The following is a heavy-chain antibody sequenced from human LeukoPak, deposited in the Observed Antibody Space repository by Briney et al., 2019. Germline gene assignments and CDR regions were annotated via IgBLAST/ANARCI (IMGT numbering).Heavy chain of an antibody. J-gene: IGHJ3*02. V-gene: IGHV3-33*01. CDR2: IWNDGSNQ. D-gene: IGHD1-1*01. CDR1: GFTFSSYG. CDR3: ARGGLNALEAFDI. Sequence: GGSLRLSCAASGFTFSSYGMHWVRQAPGKGLEWAAVIWNDGSNQYYADSVRGRYTISRDNSKNTLYLQMNSLRAEDTAVYYCARGGLNALEAFDIWGQGTLVTVCS.